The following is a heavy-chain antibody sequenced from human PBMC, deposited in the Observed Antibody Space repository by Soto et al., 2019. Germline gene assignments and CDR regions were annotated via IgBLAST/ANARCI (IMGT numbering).Heavy chain of an antibody. D-gene: IGHD6-13*01. Sequence: GEALNISCKGSGYSFTSYWIGCVRQMPGKGLEWMGIIYLGDPDSRYSRSFQGQVTISADKSISTAYLQWSSLKASATAMYYCASLRRWGIAAASVFEAFYICGQRSMVTVS. J-gene: IGHJ3*02. CDR3: ASLRRWGIAAASVFEAFYI. CDR2: IYLGDPDS. CDR1: GYSFTSYW. V-gene: IGHV5-51*01.